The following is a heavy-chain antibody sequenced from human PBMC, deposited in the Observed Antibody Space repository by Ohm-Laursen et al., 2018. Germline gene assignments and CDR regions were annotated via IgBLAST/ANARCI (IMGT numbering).Heavy chain of an antibody. V-gene: IGHV3-33*06. D-gene: IGHD5-24*01. CDR3: AKDSGATDGYNDLDY. Sequence: SLRLSCTASGFTFSSYGMHWVRQAPGKGLEWVAVIWYDGSNKYYANSVKGRFTISRDNSKNTLYLQMNSLRAEDTAVYYCAKDSGATDGYNDLDYWGQGTLVTVSS. CDR2: IWYDGSNK. CDR1: GFTFSSYG. J-gene: IGHJ4*02.